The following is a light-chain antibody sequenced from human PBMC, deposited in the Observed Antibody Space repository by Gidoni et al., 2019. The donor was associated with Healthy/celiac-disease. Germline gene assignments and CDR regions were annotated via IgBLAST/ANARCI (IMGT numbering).Light chain of an antibody. J-gene: IGKJ3*01. CDR3: QQYGSSPPFT. V-gene: IGKV3-20*01. Sequence: EIVLTQSPGTLSLSPGERATLSCRASQSVSSSYLAWYQQKPGQAPRLLIYGASSRATGIPDRFSGSGSGTDFTLTISRLEPEDFAVYHWQQYGSSPPFTFGPGTKVDIK. CDR1: QSVSSSY. CDR2: GAS.